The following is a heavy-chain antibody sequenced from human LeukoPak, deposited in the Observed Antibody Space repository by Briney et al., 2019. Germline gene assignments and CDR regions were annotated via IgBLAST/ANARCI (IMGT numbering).Heavy chain of an antibody. Sequence: ASVKVSCEASGYSFSGYYLHWVRQAPGQGLEWMGWFDPKREPKRGGTNYAQKFQGRVTMTRDTSISTAYMELSSLTSDDTAVYFCARGTNGGNTIDYWGQGTLATVSS. CDR3: ARGTNGGNTIDY. CDR2: FDPKREPKRGGT. V-gene: IGHV1-2*02. CDR1: GYSFSGYY. D-gene: IGHD4-23*01. J-gene: IGHJ4*02.